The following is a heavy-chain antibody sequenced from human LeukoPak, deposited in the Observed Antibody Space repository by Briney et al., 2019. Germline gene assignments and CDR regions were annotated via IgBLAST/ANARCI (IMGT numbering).Heavy chain of an antibody. J-gene: IGHJ4*02. CDR3: ARHGSGRNNFDPLDH. D-gene: IGHD1-26*01. Sequence: GRSLRLSCAASGFSFNGYGMHWVRQAPGKGLEWVAIIWYDGSVTYYEDSVKGRFTISRDNSKSTLYLQMDSLRAEDTAVYYCARHGSGRNNFDPLDHWGQGTLVTVSS. CDR2: IWYDGSVT. V-gene: IGHV3-33*01. CDR1: GFSFNGYG.